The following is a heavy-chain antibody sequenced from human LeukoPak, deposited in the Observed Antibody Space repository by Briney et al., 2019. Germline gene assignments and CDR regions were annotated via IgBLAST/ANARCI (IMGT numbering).Heavy chain of an antibody. CDR1: GGSISSYY. V-gene: IGHV4-4*07. CDR3: ARTGFSGGAPLNGWFDP. CDR2: IYTSGST. Sequence: SXXLSLTCTVSGGSISSYYWSWIRQPAGKGLEWIGRIYTSGSTNYNPSLKTRLTMPVDPSKTQFSLKLSSVTAADTAVYYCARTGFSGGAPLNGWFDPWGQGTLVTVSS. D-gene: IGHD3-16*01. J-gene: IGHJ5*02.